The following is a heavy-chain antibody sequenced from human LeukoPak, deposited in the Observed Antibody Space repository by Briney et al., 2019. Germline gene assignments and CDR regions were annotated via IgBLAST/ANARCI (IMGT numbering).Heavy chain of an antibody. CDR3: AKNGDRGAYCSGGSCYPYYYYNMDV. V-gene: IGHV3-23*01. D-gene: IGHD2-15*01. Sequence: GGSLRLSCAASGFTLSSYAMSWVRQGPGKGLEWVSAISVSGNTYHADSVKGRFTISRDSYKNTLYLQMNSLRAEDAAVYYCAKNGDRGAYCSGGSCYPYYYYNMDVWGKGTTVTISS. CDR2: ISVSGNT. CDR1: GFTLSSYA. J-gene: IGHJ6*03.